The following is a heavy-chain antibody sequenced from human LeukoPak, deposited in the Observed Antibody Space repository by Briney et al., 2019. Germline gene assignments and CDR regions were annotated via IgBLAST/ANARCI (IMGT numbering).Heavy chain of an antibody. CDR2: IWYDGSNK. CDR3: AREGIAVAGTNHDAFDI. J-gene: IGHJ3*02. D-gene: IGHD6-19*01. CDR1: GFTFSSHG. Sequence: PGRSLRLSCAASGFTFSSHGMHWVRQAPGKGLEWVAVIWYDGSNKYYADSVKGRFTISRDNSKNTLYLQMNSLRAEDTAVYYCAREGIAVAGTNHDAFDIWGQGTMVTVSS. V-gene: IGHV3-33*01.